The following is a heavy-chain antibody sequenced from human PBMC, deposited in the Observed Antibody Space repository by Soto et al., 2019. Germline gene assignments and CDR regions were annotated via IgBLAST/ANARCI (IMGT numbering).Heavy chain of an antibody. Sequence: SETLSLTCTVSGGSVSSHYWSWIRQPAGKGLEWLGRLYNAERTSYNPSLKGRVTMSMDTSNNQFSLKLTSVTAADTAVYFCAREPLAHSYFDLWGQGTLVTVSS. CDR3: AREPLAHSYFDL. J-gene: IGHJ4*02. V-gene: IGHV4-4*07. CDR1: GGSVSSHY. CDR2: LYNAERT.